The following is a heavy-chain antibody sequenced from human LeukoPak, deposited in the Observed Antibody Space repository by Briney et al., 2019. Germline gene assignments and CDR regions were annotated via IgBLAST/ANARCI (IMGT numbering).Heavy chain of an antibody. Sequence: SETLSLTCTVSSYSISSDYYWGWIRQPPGEGLEWIGSIYHGGSIYYNPSLKSRVTISVDTSKNQLSLKLSSVTAADTAVYYCARGPGVDYYDSSGYYYIYYYYYMDVWGKGTAVTISS. D-gene: IGHD3-22*01. V-gene: IGHV4-38-2*02. J-gene: IGHJ6*03. CDR1: SYSISSDYY. CDR2: IYHGGSI. CDR3: ARGPGVDYYDSSGYYYIYYYYYMDV.